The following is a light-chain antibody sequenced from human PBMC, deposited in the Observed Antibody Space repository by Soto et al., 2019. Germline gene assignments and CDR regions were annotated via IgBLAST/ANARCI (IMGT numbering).Light chain of an antibody. V-gene: IGLV1-44*01. CDR1: NSNIGSNT. Sequence: QSVLTQPPSASGTPGQRVTISCSGSNSNIGSNTVNWYQQHPGKAPKLLIYEVTNRPSGVSNRFSGSKSGNTASLTISGLQAEDEANYYCNSYTTLSNRVFGTGTKV. J-gene: IGLJ1*01. CDR3: NSYTTLSNRV. CDR2: EVT.